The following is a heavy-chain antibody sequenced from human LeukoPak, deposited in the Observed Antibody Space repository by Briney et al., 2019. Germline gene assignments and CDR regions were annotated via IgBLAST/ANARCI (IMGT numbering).Heavy chain of an antibody. V-gene: IGHV3-7*03. Sequence: TGGSLRLSCAASGLTFGNYWLSWVRQAPGKGLEWVANIKQDGSEKYSVDSVKGRFNISRDDYRNMLHLQMDSLRPEDTAVYYCARDNHVGSGWYDYWGQGTLVTASS. CDR1: GLTFGNYW. CDR2: IKQDGSEK. J-gene: IGHJ4*02. D-gene: IGHD6-19*01. CDR3: ARDNHVGSGWYDY.